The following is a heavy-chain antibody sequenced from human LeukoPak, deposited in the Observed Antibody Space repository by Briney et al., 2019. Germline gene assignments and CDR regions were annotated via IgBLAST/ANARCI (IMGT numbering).Heavy chain of an antibody. J-gene: IGHJ6*03. CDR1: GFTVSSNY. CDR2: IYSGGST. V-gene: IGHV3-53*01. CDR3: ASGSGSYRTPYYYMDV. Sequence: GGPLRLSCAASGFTVSSNYMSWVRQAPGKGLEWVPVIYSGGSTYYADSVKGRFTISRDNSKNTLYLQMNSLRAEDTAVYHCASGSGSYRTPYYYMDVWGTGTTVTVSS. D-gene: IGHD3-10*01.